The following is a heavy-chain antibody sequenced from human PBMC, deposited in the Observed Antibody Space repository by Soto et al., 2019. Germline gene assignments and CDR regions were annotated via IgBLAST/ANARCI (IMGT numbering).Heavy chain of an antibody. J-gene: IGHJ3*02. CDR3: ARPLHLGELSSYAFDI. D-gene: IGHD3-16*02. Sequence: QVQLQESGPGLVKPSETLSLTCTVSGGSISSYYWSWIRQPPGKGLEWVGYIYYSGSTNYNPSLKSRVTISVDTSKNQFSLKLGSVTAADTAVYYCARPLHLGELSSYAFDIWGQGKMVTVSS. V-gene: IGHV4-59*01. CDR1: GGSISSYY. CDR2: IYYSGST.